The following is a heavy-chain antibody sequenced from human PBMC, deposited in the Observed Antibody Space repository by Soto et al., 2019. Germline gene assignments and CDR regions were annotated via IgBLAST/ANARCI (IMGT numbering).Heavy chain of an antibody. V-gene: IGHV3-30*18. D-gene: IGHD3-3*02. CDR3: AKDPASGPDGIFFDHSHYGMDV. CDR1: GFTFSSYG. Sequence: QVQLVESGGGVVQPGRSRRLSCAASGFTFSSYGMHWVRQAPGKGLEWVAVIPYDGSNKYYADSVKGRFTISRDNSKNTLYLQMNSLRAEDTAVYYCAKDPASGPDGIFFDHSHYGMDVWGQGTTVTVSS. J-gene: IGHJ6*02. CDR2: IPYDGSNK.